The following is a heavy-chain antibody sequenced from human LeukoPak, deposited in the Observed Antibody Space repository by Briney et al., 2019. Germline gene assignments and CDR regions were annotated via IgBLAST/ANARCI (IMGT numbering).Heavy chain of an antibody. CDR2: IYYSGST. D-gene: IGHD3-22*01. V-gene: IGHV4-59*01. Sequence: SETLSLTCTVSGGSTTSYYWSWIRQPPGKGLEWTGYIYYSGSTNYNPSLKSRVTISVDTSKNQFSLRLSSVTAADTAVYYCARVHHYYYSGGYYEVYFDYWGKGTLVTVSS. CDR1: GGSTTSYY. J-gene: IGHJ4*02. CDR3: ARVHHYYYSGGYYEVYFDY.